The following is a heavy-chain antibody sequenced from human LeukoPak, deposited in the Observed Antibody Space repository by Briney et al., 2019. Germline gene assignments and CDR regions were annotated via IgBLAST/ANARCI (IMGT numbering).Heavy chain of an antibody. J-gene: IGHJ3*02. CDR2: IKSKNDGGTT. Sequence: GGSLRLSCAASGFPFSNAWMTWVRQAPGKGLEWVGRIKSKNDGGTTDYAAPVKARFAISRDDSKNTLYLQMNSLRPEDTAVYYCAKEPRWEQLHSFDIWGQGTTVTVSS. V-gene: IGHV3-15*05. CDR3: AKEPRWEQLHSFDI. CDR1: GFPFSNAW. D-gene: IGHD1/OR15-1a*01.